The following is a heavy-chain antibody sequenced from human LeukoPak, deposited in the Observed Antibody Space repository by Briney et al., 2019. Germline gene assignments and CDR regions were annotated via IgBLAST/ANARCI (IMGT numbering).Heavy chain of an antibody. Sequence: GASVKVSCKASGGTFSSHAINWVRQAPGQGLEWMGGIIPIFGTAKYAQKFQGIVTITAVESMSTAYVELRSLRSEDTAVYYCARGWLAETTVVTPYNYWGQGTLVTVSS. D-gene: IGHD4-23*01. CDR1: GGTFSSHA. CDR3: ARGWLAETTVVTPYNY. V-gene: IGHV1-69*13. J-gene: IGHJ4*02. CDR2: IIPIFGTA.